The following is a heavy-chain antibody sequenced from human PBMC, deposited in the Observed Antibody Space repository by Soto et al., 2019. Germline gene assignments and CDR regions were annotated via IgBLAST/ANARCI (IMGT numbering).Heavy chain of an antibody. CDR3: ARDPYFGEGWFDP. J-gene: IGHJ5*02. CDR2: ISGGGGTT. CDR1: GFTFSYYA. V-gene: IGHV3-23*01. Sequence: PGGSLRLSCAASGFTFSYYAMSLVRQTPGTGLECVSGISGGGGTTYYAASVKGRFTISRDNSKNTLYLQINSLRAEDTAVYYCARDPYFGEGWFDPWGQGTLVTVSS. D-gene: IGHD3-10*01.